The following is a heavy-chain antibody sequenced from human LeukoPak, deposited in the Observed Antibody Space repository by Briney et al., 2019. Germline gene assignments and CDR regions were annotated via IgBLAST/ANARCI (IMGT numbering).Heavy chain of an antibody. J-gene: IGHJ6*03. CDR3: ARDRSHYYYHYYYMDV. Sequence: GGSLRLSCAASGFTFSSYSRNWVRQAPGKGLEWVSSISSSSSYIYYADSVKGRFTISRDNAKNSLYLQMNSLRAEDTAVYYCARDRSHYYYHYYYMDVWGKGTTVTVSS. CDR2: ISSSSSYI. CDR1: GFTFSSYS. V-gene: IGHV3-21*01.